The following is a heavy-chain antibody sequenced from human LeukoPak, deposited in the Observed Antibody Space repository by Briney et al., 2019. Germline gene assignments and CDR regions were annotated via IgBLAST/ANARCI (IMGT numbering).Heavy chain of an antibody. CDR3: AKPAYDSSGFYFDF. CDR1: GFTFSTYG. Sequence: GRPLRLSCAASGFTFSTYGMHWVRQAPGKGLKWVAVISYDGSYKYYADSVKGRFTISSDNSKNTLFLQMNSLRADDTAVYFCAKPAYDSSGFYFDFWGQGTLVTVSS. V-gene: IGHV3-30*18. CDR2: ISYDGSYK. J-gene: IGHJ4*02. D-gene: IGHD3-22*01.